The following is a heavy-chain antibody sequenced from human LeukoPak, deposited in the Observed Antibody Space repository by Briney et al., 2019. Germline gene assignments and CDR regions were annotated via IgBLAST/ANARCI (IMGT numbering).Heavy chain of an antibody. D-gene: IGHD4-17*01. Sequence: ASVKVSCKASGYTFTSYAPQWVRQAPGQRLEWMGWINAGNGNTKYSQKFQGRVTITRDTSASTAYMELSGLRSEDTAVYYCARDFYGDYAFDYWGQGTLVTVSS. CDR2: INAGNGNT. J-gene: IGHJ4*02. V-gene: IGHV1-3*01. CDR3: ARDFYGDYAFDY. CDR1: GYTFTSYA.